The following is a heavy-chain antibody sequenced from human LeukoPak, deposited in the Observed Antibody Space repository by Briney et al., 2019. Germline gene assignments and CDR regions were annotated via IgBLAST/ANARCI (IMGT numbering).Heavy chain of an antibody. D-gene: IGHD6-6*01. CDR3: ARDKGTSYLSSFDY. Sequence: GGCLRLSCAASGFTVNNNYMSSVRQAPGKGLEWVSGIFSGGSTYSADSVKGRFTISRDNSKNTLYLQMHSLRAADTAVYYCARDKGTSYLSSFDYWGQGTLVTVSS. V-gene: IGHV3-53*05. J-gene: IGHJ4*02. CDR1: GFTVNNNY. CDR2: IFSGGST.